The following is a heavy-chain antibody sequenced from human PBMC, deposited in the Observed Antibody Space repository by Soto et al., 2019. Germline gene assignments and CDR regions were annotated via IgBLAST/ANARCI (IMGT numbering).Heavy chain of an antibody. CDR1: GDTSSNYG. D-gene: IGHD1-26*01. J-gene: IGHJ6*02. CDR2: ILPVFGTT. V-gene: IGHV1-69*06. CDR3: ARDPDEVVGTDYHYYGMDV. Sequence: GASVKVSCKASGDTSSNYGVSWVRQAPGQGLEWMGGILPVFGTTTYARNFQGRITITADKSTSTVYMELTSLRSGDTATYYCARDPDEVVGTDYHYYGMDVWDQGATVTVSS.